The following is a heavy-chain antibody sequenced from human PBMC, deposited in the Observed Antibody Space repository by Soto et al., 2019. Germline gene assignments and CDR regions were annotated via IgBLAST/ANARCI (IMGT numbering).Heavy chain of an antibody. D-gene: IGHD6-13*01. CDR1: GFTFSSFA. V-gene: IGHV3-23*01. CDR2: ISGSGDKT. Sequence: EVQLLESGGGLVQPGGSLRVSCAASGFTFSSFAMSWGRQAPGRGLEWVSSISGSGDKTYYADFVKGRFTISRDNSKNTLYLQMSSLRVDDTAVYYCAKYSHVPAAAANNDFDLWGQGTMVSVSS. J-gene: IGHJ3*01. CDR3: AKYSHVPAAAANNDFDL.